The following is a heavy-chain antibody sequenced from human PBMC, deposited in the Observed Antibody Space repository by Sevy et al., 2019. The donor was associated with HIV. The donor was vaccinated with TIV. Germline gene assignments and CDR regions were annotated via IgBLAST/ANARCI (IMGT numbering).Heavy chain of an antibody. CDR1: GGSLSSYY. Sequence: SETLSLTCSVSGGSLSSYYWSWIRQSPGNKLEWIGEVHHTGSTNYNPSLKSRVTMSVDTSKNQFFLTLNSVTAADTAIYYCARIQQVVNYYNQYGLDVWGQGTTVTVSS. V-gene: IGHV4-34*01. CDR3: ARIQQVVNYYNQYGLDV. J-gene: IGHJ6*02. D-gene: IGHD6-13*01. CDR2: VHHTGST.